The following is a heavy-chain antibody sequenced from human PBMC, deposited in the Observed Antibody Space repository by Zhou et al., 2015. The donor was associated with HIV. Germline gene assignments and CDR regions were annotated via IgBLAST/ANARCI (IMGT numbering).Heavy chain of an antibody. J-gene: IGHJ2*01. CDR3: AREGWGSWYFDL. Sequence: QVQLVQSGAEVKKPGASVRVSCKASGGSFSTDGISWVRQAPGQGLEWVGGFTPLYDIENYAQQFRGRLSISADKATNAAYMELTNLRFEDAAVYYCAREGWGSWYFDLWGRGTLVRVSS. D-gene: IGHD7-27*01. V-gene: IGHV1-69*17. CDR2: FTPLYDIE. CDR1: GGSFSTDG.